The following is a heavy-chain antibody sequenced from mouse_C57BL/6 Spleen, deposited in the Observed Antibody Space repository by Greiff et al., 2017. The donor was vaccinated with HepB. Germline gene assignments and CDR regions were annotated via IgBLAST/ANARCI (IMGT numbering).Heavy chain of an antibody. J-gene: IGHJ2*01. D-gene: IGHD4-1*01. V-gene: IGHV1-26*01. CDR2: INPNNGGT. Sequence: EVQLQQSGPELVKPGASVKISCKASGYTFTDYYMNWVKQSHGKSLEWIGDINPNNGGTSYNQKFKGKATLTVDKSSSTAYMELRSLTSEDSAVYYCARSRLTRTGDYWGQGTTLTVSS. CDR1: GYTFTDYY. CDR3: ARSRLTRTGDY.